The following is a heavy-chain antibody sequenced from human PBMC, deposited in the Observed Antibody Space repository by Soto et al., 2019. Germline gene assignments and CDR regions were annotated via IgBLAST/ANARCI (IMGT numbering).Heavy chain of an antibody. CDR2: IKQDGSEK. V-gene: IGHV3-7*01. J-gene: IGHJ4*02. D-gene: IGHD6-19*01. CDR3: ARGSGRHYFDY. Sequence: QPGGSLRLCCAASGFTFSSYWMSWVRQAPGKGLEWVANIKQDGSEKYYVDSVKGRFTISRDNAKNSLYLQMNSLRAEDTAVYYCARGSGRHYFDYWGQGTLVTVSS. CDR1: GFTFSSYW.